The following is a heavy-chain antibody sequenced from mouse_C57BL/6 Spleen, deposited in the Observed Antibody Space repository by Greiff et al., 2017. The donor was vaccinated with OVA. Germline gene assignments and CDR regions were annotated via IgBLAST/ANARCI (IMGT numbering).Heavy chain of an antibody. CDR3: SRALLRYRYFGY. J-gene: IGHJ2*01. Sequence: EVQLQQSGGGLVKPGGSLKLSCAASGFTFSSYAMSWVRQTPEKRLEWVATISDGGSYTYYPDNVKGRFTISRDNAKNNLYLQMSHLKSKDTAMYYCSRALLRYRYFGYWGQGTTLTVSS. D-gene: IGHD1-1*01. CDR2: ISDGGSYT. CDR1: GFTFSSYA. V-gene: IGHV5-4*01.